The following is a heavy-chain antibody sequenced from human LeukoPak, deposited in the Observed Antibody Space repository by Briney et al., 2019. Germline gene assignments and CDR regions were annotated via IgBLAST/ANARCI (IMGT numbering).Heavy chain of an antibody. V-gene: IGHV3-30*18. Sequence: GGSLRLSCAASGFTFSSYGMHWVRQAPGKGLEWVAVISYDGSNKYYADSVKGRFTISRDNSKNTLYLQMNSLRAEDTAAYYCAKDRGDGYNFGYFDYWGQGTLVTVSS. CDR1: GFTFSSYG. J-gene: IGHJ4*02. CDR3: AKDRGDGYNFGYFDY. CDR2: ISYDGSNK. D-gene: IGHD5-24*01.